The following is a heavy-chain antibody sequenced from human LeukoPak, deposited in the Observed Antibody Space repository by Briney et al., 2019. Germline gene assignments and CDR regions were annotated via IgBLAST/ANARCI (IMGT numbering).Heavy chain of an antibody. CDR3: ASAVYYGSGSRDY. Sequence: GGSLRLSCAASGFTFSSYSMNWVRQAPGKGREWVSSISSSSSYIYYADSVKGRFTISRDNAKNSLYLQMNSLRAEDTAVYYCASAVYYGSGSRDYWGQGTLVTVSS. D-gene: IGHD3-10*01. V-gene: IGHV3-21*01. J-gene: IGHJ4*02. CDR1: GFTFSSYS. CDR2: ISSSSSYI.